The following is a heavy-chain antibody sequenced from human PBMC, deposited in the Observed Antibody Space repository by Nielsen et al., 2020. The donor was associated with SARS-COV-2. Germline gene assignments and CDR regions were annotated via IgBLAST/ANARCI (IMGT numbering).Heavy chain of an antibody. J-gene: IGHJ4*02. CDR1: GFIVSSKY. V-gene: IGHV3-21*04. D-gene: IGHD3-9*01. Sequence: GESLKISCAASGFIVSSKYMNWVRQAPGKGLEWVASITMSGAYMYYADSVRGRFTVSRDNAKNSLYLQMNSLRADDTAVYFCARRTFYDILTFWGQGTLVAVSS. CDR3: ARRTFYDILTF. CDR2: ITMSGAYM.